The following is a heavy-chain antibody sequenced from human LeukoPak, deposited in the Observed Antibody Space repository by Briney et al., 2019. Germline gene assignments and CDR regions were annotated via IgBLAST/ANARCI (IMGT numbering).Heavy chain of an antibody. CDR3: ANPYYDFWSGYPLYYYGMDV. Sequence: HPGGSLRLSCAASGFTFSSYAMSWVRQAPGKGPEWVSAISGSGGSTYYADSVKGRFTISRDNSKNTLYLQMNSLRAEDTAVYYCANPYYDFWSGYPLYYYGMDVWGQGTTVTVSS. D-gene: IGHD3-3*01. CDR2: ISGSGGST. J-gene: IGHJ6*02. CDR1: GFTFSSYA. V-gene: IGHV3-23*01.